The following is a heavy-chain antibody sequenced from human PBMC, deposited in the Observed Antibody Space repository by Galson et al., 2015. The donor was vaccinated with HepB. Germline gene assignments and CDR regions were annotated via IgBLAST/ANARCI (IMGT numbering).Heavy chain of an antibody. V-gene: IGHV3-43*01. CDR3: AKDGNEYSGYDHFDY. D-gene: IGHD5-12*01. J-gene: IGHJ4*02. Sequence: SLRLSCAASGFTFDDYTMHWVRQAPGKGLEWVSLISWDGGSTYYADSVKGRFTISRDNSNNSLYLQMNSLRTEDTALYYCAKDGNEYSGYDHFDYWGQGTLVTVSS. CDR2: ISWDGGST. CDR1: GFTFDDYT.